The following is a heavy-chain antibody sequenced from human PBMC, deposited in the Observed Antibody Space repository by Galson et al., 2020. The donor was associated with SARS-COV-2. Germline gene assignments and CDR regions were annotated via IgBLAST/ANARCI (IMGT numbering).Heavy chain of an antibody. V-gene: IGHV4-31*03. J-gene: IGHJ4*02. CDR2: IYYSGST. CDR1: GGSISSGGYY. Sequence: SETLSLTCTVSGGSISSGGYYWSWIRQHPGKGLEWIGYIYYSGSTYYNPSLKSRVTISVDTSKNQFSLKLSSVTAADTAVYYCARGGGTATELDYWGQGTLVTVSS. CDR3: ARGGGTATELDY. D-gene: IGHD3-16*01.